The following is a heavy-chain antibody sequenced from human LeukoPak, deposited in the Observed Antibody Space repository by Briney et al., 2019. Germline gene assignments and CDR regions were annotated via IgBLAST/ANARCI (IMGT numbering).Heavy chain of an antibody. D-gene: IGHD6-13*01. J-gene: IGHJ5*02. CDR2: ISDDGSDK. Sequence: GGSLRLSCVASGFTFSSYGMRWVRQAPGKGLEWLAGISDDGSDKYYADSVKGRFTISRDTSKNTRYLQMNSLRVKDRAVYTCAKSPPPSVIAATYPASWCQGTLVTVSS. CDR1: GFTFSSYG. CDR3: AKSPPPSVIAATYPAS. V-gene: IGHV3-30*18.